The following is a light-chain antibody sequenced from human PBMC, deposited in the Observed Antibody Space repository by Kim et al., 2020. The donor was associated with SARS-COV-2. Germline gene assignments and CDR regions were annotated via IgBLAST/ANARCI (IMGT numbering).Light chain of an antibody. CDR3: AAWDDSLNGV. CDR2: SNN. Sequence: PGQSVPISCSGSSSNLGSNPVNWSQPLPGTAPNLLIYSNNQRPSGVPDRFSGSKSGTSASLAISGLQSEDEADYYCAAWDDSLNGVFGGGTQLTVL. CDR1: SSNLGSNP. J-gene: IGLJ2*01. V-gene: IGLV1-44*01.